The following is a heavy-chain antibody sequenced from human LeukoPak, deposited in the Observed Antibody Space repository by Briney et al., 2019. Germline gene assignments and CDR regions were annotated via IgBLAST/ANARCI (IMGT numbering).Heavy chain of an antibody. Sequence: GGSLRLSCAASGFTFSDYNMNWVRQAPGKGLEWVSYITNGGSTIHHADSVKGRYTISRHNAKKTLYLQMNSLRAEDTAVYYCARSIGLAGGGVDVWGQGTTVTVS. CDR3: ARSIGLAGGGVDV. J-gene: IGHJ6*02. CDR1: GFTFSDYN. D-gene: IGHD4-23*01. V-gene: IGHV3-11*01. CDR2: ITNGGSTI.